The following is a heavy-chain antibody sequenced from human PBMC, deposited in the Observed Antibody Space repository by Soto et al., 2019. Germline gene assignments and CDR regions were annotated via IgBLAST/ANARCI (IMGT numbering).Heavy chain of an antibody. CDR3: ARFEGGVLDAFDI. J-gene: IGHJ3*02. CDR1: GGTFSSYT. D-gene: IGHD2-8*01. V-gene: IGHV1-69*02. CDR2: IIPILGIA. Sequence: QVQLVQSGAEVKKPGSSVKVSCKASGGTFSSYTISWVRQAPGQGLEWMGRIIPILGIANYAQKFQGRVTSTADKSTSTASMELSSLRSEDTAVYYCARFEGGVLDAFDIWGQGTMGTVSS.